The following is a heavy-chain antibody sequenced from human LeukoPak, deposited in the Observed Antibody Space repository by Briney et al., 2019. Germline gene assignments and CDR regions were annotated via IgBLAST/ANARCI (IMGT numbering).Heavy chain of an antibody. J-gene: IGHJ4*02. CDR1: GYTFTSYG. CDR2: ISAYNGNT. CDR3: ARSIAWGMIVVVPYYFDY. V-gene: IGHV1-18*01. D-gene: IGHD3-22*01. Sequence: ASVKVSCKASGYTFTSYGISWVRQAPGQGLEWMGWISAYNGNTNYAQKLQGRVTMTTDTSTSTAYMELRSLGSDDTAVYYCARSIAWGMIVVVPYYFDYWGQGTLVTVSS.